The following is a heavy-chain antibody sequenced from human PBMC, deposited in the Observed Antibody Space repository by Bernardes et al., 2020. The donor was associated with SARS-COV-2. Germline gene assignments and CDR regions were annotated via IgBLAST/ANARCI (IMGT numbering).Heavy chain of an antibody. Sequence: GESLKISCRGSGYSFTSYWIAWVRQMPGKGLEWMGIIHPADSDTRYSPSFQGQVTITADKSFSTAYVQWSSLKASDTAFYYCTTWGGDAPHWGQGTLVTVSS. J-gene: IGHJ4*02. CDR3: TTWGGDAPH. CDR1: GYSFTSYW. D-gene: IGHD2-21*02. CDR2: IHPADSDT. V-gene: IGHV5-51*01.